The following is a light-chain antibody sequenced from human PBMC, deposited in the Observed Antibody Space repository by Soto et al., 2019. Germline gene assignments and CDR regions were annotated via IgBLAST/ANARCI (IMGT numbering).Light chain of an antibody. CDR3: QQYNTWPWT. CDR1: QTISSS. CDR2: GAS. V-gene: IGKV3-15*01. J-gene: IGKJ1*01. Sequence: TQSPTTLSLSHGARATPHCRASQTISSSLAWYQQKPGQAPRLLIFGASRRATGVPARFSGGGSGTLFTLTISSLQSEDFGVYYCQQYNTWPWTFGQGTKVDI.